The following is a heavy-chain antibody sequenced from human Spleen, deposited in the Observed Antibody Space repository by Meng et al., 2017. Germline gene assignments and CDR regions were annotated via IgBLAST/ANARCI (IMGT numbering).Heavy chain of an antibody. Sequence: GGSLRLSCAASGFTFSIYAMSWVRQAPGKGLEWVSAVGGIDGNTYYADSVRGRFTISRDNSKNTVYLQMNSLRAEDAALYYCARGNGSPHRFDYWGQGTLVTVSS. CDR1: GFTFSIYA. D-gene: IGHD1-26*01. J-gene: IGHJ4*02. V-gene: IGHV3-23*01. CDR2: VGGIDGNT. CDR3: ARGNGSPHRFDY.